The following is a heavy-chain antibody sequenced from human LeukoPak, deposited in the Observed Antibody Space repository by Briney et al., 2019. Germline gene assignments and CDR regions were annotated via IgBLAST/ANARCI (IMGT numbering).Heavy chain of an antibody. CDR1: GGSISSTSYY. J-gene: IGHJ4*02. CDR3: AREDRVGATTGSDH. Sequence: SETLSLTCTVSGGSISSTSYYWGWIRQPPGKGLQWIGTVYYNGATQYNPSLKSRVPISVDTYNNQFSLKLTSVTAADTAVYYCAREDRVGATTGSDHWGQGTLVTVSS. CDR2: VYYNGAT. D-gene: IGHD1-26*01. V-gene: IGHV4-39*01.